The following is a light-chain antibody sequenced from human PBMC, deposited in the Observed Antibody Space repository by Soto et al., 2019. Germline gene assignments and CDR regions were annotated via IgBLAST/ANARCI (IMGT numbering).Light chain of an antibody. CDR3: QQSDSTPPWT. CDR1: QSISKY. Sequence: DIQMTQSPSSLSASVGHRVTITCRASQSISKYLRWFQQKPGKAPKLLIYATSSFQSGVPSRFSGSGSGTDFTLTIRSLQPEDFATYYCQQSDSTPPWTFGQGTKVEIK. J-gene: IGKJ1*01. V-gene: IGKV1-39*01. CDR2: ATS.